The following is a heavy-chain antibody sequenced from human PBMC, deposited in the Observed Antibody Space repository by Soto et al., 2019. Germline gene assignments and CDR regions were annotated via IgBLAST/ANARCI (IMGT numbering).Heavy chain of an antibody. CDR3: ASGCSNTKCRSDY. J-gene: IGHJ4*02. CDR2: IWLDGDKK. Sequence: QVPLVESGGGVVQPGRSLRLSCVVSGFNFSSYGMHWVRQAPGKGLEWVAVIWLDGDKKYYSDFVKGRFTISRDNSKNTLYLQMNSLRAEDTAVYYCASGCSNTKCRSDYWGQGTLVTVSS. CDR1: GFNFSSYG. D-gene: IGHD2-2*01. V-gene: IGHV3-33*01.